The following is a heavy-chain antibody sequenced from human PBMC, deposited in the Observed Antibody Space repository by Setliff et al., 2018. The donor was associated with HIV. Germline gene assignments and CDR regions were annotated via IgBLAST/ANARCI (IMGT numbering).Heavy chain of an antibody. CDR2: IYYSGNT. D-gene: IGHD6-19*01. CDR3: TRHVGSAVTFNH. CDR1: GGSISSKNFF. V-gene: IGHV4-39*01. J-gene: IGHJ1*01. Sequence: SETLSLTCTVSGGSISSKNFFWGRIRQSPGRGLEWIGSIYYSGNTYYNPSLRSRVTISVDTSNNHFSLRLNSVTAADTAVYYCTRHVGSAVTFNHWGHGALVTVSS.